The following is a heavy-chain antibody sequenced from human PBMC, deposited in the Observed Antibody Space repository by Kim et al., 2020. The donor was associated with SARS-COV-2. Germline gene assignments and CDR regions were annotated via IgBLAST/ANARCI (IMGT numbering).Heavy chain of an antibody. Sequence: GGSLRLSCAASGFTFSSYGMHWVRQAPGKGREWVAVIWYDGSNKYYADSVKGRFTISRDNSKNTLYLQMNSLRAEDTAVYYCPRGVLKGLLWDHSDYWGQCTLVTVSS. D-gene: IGHD3-10*01. CDR2: IWYDGSNK. J-gene: IGHJ4*02. CDR3: PRGVLKGLLWDHSDY. V-gene: IGHV3-33*01. CDR1: GFTFSSYG.